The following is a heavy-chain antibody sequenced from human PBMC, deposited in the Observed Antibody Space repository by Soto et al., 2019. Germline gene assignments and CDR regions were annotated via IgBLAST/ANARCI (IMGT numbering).Heavy chain of an antibody. J-gene: IGHJ5*02. CDR3: ARDQHRDIVLVPAAHSPRGWFDP. CDR1: GGTFSSYA. Sequence: AASVKVSCKASGGTFSSYAISWVRQAPGQGLEWMGGIIPIFGTANYAQKFQGRVTITADESTSTAYMELSSLRSEDTAVYYCARDQHRDIVLVPAAHSPRGWFDPWGQGTLVTVSS. CDR2: IIPIFGTA. V-gene: IGHV1-69*13. D-gene: IGHD2-2*01.